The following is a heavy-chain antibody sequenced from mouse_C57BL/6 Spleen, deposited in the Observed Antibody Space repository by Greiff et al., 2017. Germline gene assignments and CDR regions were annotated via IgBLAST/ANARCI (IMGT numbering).Heavy chain of an antibody. CDR2: IYPGDGDT. J-gene: IGHJ3*01. CDR1: GYAFSSYW. D-gene: IGHD1-1*01. V-gene: IGHV1-80*01. CDR3: ARGLLRSFAY. Sequence: QVQLKESGAELVKPGASVKISCKASGYAFSSYWMNWVKQRPGKGLEWIGQIYPGDGDTNYNGKFKGKATLTADKSSSTAYMQLSSLTSEDSAVYFCARGLLRSFAYWGQGTLVTVSA.